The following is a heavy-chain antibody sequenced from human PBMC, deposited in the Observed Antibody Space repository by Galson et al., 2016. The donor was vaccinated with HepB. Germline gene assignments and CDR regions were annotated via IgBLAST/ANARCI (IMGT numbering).Heavy chain of an antibody. CDR3: AREIAVDNKIAGTDS. CDR1: GFAFGDFA. J-gene: IGHJ5*01. Sequence: SLRLSCAASGFAFGDFAIHWVRQAPGKGLAWVAVTSYAGNIKYYADSVKGRFTISRDNSRNMVFLQMNSLRPEDSAAYYCAREIAVDNKIAGTDSWGQGTLVTVSS. V-gene: IGHV3-30*04. CDR2: TSYAGNIK. D-gene: IGHD6-19*01.